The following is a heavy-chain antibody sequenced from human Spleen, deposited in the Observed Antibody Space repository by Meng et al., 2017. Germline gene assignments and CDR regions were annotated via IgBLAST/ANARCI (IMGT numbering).Heavy chain of an antibody. D-gene: IGHD1-26*01. Sequence: GESLKISCAASGFTFSDYYMSWIRQAPGKGLEWVSHISSSGSTIYYADSVKGRFTISRDNAKISLFLQMNSLRAEDTAVYYCARVRSGSWGGVIDYWGQGTLVTVSS. J-gene: IGHJ4*02. V-gene: IGHV3-11*01. CDR1: GFTFSDYY. CDR3: ARVRSGSWGGVIDY. CDR2: ISSSGSTI.